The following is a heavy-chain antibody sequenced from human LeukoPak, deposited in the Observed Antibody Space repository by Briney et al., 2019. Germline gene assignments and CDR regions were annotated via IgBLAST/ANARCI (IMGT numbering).Heavy chain of an antibody. Sequence: PSETLSLTCTVSGGSISSGGYYWSWIRQPPGKGLEWIGYIYYSGSTYYNPSLKSRVTISVDTSKNQFSLKLSSVTAADTAVYYCARGENYDILTGYLFDYWGQGTLVTVSS. J-gene: IGHJ4*02. CDR2: IYYSGST. CDR1: GGSISSGGYY. D-gene: IGHD3-9*01. V-gene: IGHV4-30-4*01. CDR3: ARGENYDILTGYLFDY.